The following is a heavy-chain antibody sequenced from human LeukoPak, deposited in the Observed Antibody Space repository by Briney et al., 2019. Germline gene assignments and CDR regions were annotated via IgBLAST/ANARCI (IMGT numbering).Heavy chain of an antibody. D-gene: IGHD4-17*01. CDR2: ISGSAVTT. J-gene: IGHJ3*02. CDR3: TKVIDYGALDACDI. V-gene: IGHV3-23*01. CDR1: GDSISSSIS. Sequence: ETLSLTCTVSGDSISSSISYWGWIRQPPGEGLEWVAGISGSAVTTHYADSVKGRFTISRDNSKSLVYLQMNSLKAEDTAVYYCTKVIDYGALDACDIWGQGAMVTVSS.